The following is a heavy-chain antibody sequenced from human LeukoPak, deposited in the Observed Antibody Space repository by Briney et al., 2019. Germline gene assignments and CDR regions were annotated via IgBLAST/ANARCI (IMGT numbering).Heavy chain of an antibody. D-gene: IGHD5-18*01. V-gene: IGHV3-30*04. J-gene: IGHJ3*02. CDR2: ISYDGSSK. CDR1: GFTFSTYA. CDR3: ARARSSYGYGDAFDI. Sequence: GGSLRLSCAASGFTFSTYAMHWVRQAPGKGLEWVAVISYDGSSKYYADSVKGRFTISGDNSKNTLYLQMNSLRAEDTAVYYCARARSSYGYGDAFDIWGQGTMATVSS.